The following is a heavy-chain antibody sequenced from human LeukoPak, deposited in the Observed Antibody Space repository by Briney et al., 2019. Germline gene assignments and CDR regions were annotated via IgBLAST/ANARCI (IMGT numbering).Heavy chain of an antibody. CDR3: ARVWELPYFDY. CDR1: GVSISSYS. D-gene: IGHD1-26*01. Sequence: PSETLTLTCTVSGVSISSYSWSWFRQPPGKGLEWIAYIYNSGSTNYNPSLKSRVTISVDTSKNQISLKLSSVTAADTAVYYCARVWELPYFDYWGQGTLVTVSS. V-gene: IGHV4-59*01. CDR2: IYNSGST. J-gene: IGHJ4*02.